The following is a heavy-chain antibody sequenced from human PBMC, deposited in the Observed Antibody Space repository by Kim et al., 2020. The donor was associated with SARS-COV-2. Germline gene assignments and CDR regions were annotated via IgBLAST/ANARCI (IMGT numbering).Heavy chain of an antibody. J-gene: IGHJ2*01. Sequence: SETLSLTCTVSGGSISSSSYYWGWIRQPPGKGLEWIGSIYYSGSTYYNPSLKSRVTISVDTSKNQFSLKLSSVTAADTAVYYCARLPALLYWYFDLWGRGTLVTVSS. CDR3: ARLPALLYWYFDL. CDR1: GGSISSSSYY. CDR2: IYYSGST. V-gene: IGHV4-39*01. D-gene: IGHD2-15*01.